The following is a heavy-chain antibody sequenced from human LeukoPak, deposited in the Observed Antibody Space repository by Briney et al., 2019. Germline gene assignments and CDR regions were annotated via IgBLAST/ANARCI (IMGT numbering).Heavy chain of an antibody. Sequence: SETLSLTCTVSGGSISSSGYYWGWIRQPPGKGLEWIASIYYSGSTYYNPSLKSRVTISVDASKNQLSLKLSSLTAADTAVYYCARHEYSGSYYGLSWFDPWGQGTLVTVSS. CDR2: IYYSGST. D-gene: IGHD1-26*01. V-gene: IGHV4-39*01. J-gene: IGHJ5*02. CDR1: GGSISSSGYY. CDR3: ARHEYSGSYYGLSWFDP.